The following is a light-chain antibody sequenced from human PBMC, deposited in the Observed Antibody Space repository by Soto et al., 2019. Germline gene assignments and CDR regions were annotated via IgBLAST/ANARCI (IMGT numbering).Light chain of an antibody. Sequence: QSALAQPASVSGSPGQSITISCSGSSIDVGGYNYVSWYQQHPGKAPKLIIYEVSNRPSGVSNRFSGSKSGNTASLTVSGLQAEDEADYYCSSYSSVTTLWVFGGGTKVTVL. J-gene: IGLJ3*02. CDR2: EVS. V-gene: IGLV2-14*01. CDR1: SIDVGGYNY. CDR3: SSYSSVTTLWV.